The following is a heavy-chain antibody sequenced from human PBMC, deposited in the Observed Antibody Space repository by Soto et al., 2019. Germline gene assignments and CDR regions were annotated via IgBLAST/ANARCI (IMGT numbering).Heavy chain of an antibody. CDR3: AKFGSLLGLWKLFFDY. D-gene: IGHD3-16*01. J-gene: IGHJ4*02. Sequence: GGSLRLSCAASGFTFSDYAMSWVRQAPGKGLEWVSAIGGGGKSTYYADSVKGRFTISRDNSKNTVYLQMNNLRAEDTAVYYCAKFGSLLGLWKLFFDYWGQGALVTVSS. CDR1: GFTFSDYA. CDR2: IGGGGKST. V-gene: IGHV3-23*01.